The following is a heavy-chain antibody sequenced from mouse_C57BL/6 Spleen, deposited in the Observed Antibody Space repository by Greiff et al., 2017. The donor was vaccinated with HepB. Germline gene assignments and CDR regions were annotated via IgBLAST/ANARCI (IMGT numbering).Heavy chain of an antibody. Sequence: QLKQSGAELVKPGASVKISCKASGYAFSSYWMNWVKQRPGKGLEWIGQIYPGDGDTNYNGKFKGKATLTADKSSSTAYMQLSSLTSEDSAVYFCARLQSYYSNGFAYWGQGTLVTVSA. D-gene: IGHD2-5*01. CDR2: IYPGDGDT. CDR1: GYAFSSYW. J-gene: IGHJ3*01. V-gene: IGHV1-80*01. CDR3: ARLQSYYSNGFAY.